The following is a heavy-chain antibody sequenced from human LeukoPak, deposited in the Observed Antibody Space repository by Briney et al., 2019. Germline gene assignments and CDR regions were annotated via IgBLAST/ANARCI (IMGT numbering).Heavy chain of an antibody. D-gene: IGHD3-3*02. Sequence: PSETLSLTCTVSGGSISGDHWNWIRQPPGKGLEWIGYIYYSGSTNYNPSLKSRVTMSVDTSKNQFSLRLSSVTAVDTAVYYCARIGPILGAAWVDYWGQGTLVSVSS. J-gene: IGHJ4*02. CDR2: IYYSGST. CDR1: GGSISGDH. CDR3: ARIGPILGAAWVDY. V-gene: IGHV4-59*12.